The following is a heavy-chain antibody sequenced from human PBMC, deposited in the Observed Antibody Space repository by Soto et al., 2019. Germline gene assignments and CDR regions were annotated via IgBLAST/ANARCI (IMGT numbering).Heavy chain of an antibody. CDR3: ARDVVIAAQPRGMDV. J-gene: IGHJ6*02. CDR1: GFTFSSYW. V-gene: IGHV3-74*01. D-gene: IGHD2-15*01. CDR2: INSDGSST. Sequence: GGSLRLSCAASGFTFSSYWMHWVRQAPGKGLVWVSRINSDGSSTSYADSVKGRFTISRDNAKNTLYLQMNSLRAEDTAVYYCARDVVIAAQPRGMDVWGQGTTVTVSS.